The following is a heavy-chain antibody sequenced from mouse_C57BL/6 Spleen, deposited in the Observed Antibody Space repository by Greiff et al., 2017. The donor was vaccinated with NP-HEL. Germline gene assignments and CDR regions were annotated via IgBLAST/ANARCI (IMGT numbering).Heavy chain of an antibody. J-gene: IGHJ1*03. D-gene: IGHD2-3*01. V-gene: IGHV2-2*01. Sequence: VKVVESGPGLVQPSQSLSITCTVSGFSLTSYGVHWVRQSPGKGLEWLGVIWSGGSTDYNAAFISRLSISKDNSKSQVFFKMNSLQADDTAIYYCARDLYDYWYFDVWGTGTTVTVSS. CDR3: ARDLYDYWYFDV. CDR2: IWSGGST. CDR1: GFSLTSYG.